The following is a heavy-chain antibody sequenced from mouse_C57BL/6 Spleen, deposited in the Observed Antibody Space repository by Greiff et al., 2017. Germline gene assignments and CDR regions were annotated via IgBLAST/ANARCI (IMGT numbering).Heavy chain of an antibody. Sequence: VKLVESGPGLVAPSQSLSITCTVSGFSLTSYGVDWVRQPPGKGLEWLGVIWGGGSTNYNSALMSRLSISKDNYKSQVFLTMNSLQAYDTAMYYCAKLSVAGDAMDYWGQGTSVTVSS. D-gene: IGHD1-1*01. V-gene: IGHV2-9*01. CDR2: IWGGGST. CDR3: AKLSVAGDAMDY. J-gene: IGHJ4*01. CDR1: GFSLTSYG.